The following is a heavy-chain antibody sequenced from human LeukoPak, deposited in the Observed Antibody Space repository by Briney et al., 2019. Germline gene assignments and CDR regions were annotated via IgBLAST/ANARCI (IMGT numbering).Heavy chain of an antibody. J-gene: IGHJ4*02. D-gene: IGHD3-22*01. CDR1: GFTFSSYW. CDR2: IKQDGSEK. CDR3: ASPGNYYDNSVLWT. V-gene: IGHV3-7*03. Sequence: PGGSLRLSCAASGFTFSSYWMSWVRQAPGKGLEWVANIKQDGSEKYYVDSVKGRFTISRDDSKATLYLQMNSLKIEDAAFYYCASPGNYYDNSVLWTWGQGTLVTVSS.